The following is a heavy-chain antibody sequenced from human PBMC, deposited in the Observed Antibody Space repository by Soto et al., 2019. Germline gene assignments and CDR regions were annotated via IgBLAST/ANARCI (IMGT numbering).Heavy chain of an antibody. CDR2: INAGNGNT. D-gene: IGHD2-21*01. J-gene: IGHJ2*01. CDR1: GYTFTSYA. CDR3: ASVPGYSIGEL. Sequence: QVQLVQSGAEVKKPGASVKVSCKASGYTFTSYAMHWVRQAPGQRLEWMGWINAGNGNTKYSQKFQGRVTITRDTSASTAYMELSRLRSEDTAVYSCASVPGYSIGELWGRGTLVTVSS. V-gene: IGHV1-3*01.